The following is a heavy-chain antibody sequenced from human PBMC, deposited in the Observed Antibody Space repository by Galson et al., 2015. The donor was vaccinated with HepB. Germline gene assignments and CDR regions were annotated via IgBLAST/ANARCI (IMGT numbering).Heavy chain of an antibody. D-gene: IGHD6-19*01. Sequence: SLRLSRAASGFTFSNYGMHWVRQAPGKGLEWVAVISYDGSNKYYADSVKGRFTISRDNSKNTLYLQMNSLRAEDTALYYCAKDPYLYSALAGTMAGFDYWGQGTLVTVSS. V-gene: IGHV3-30*18. J-gene: IGHJ4*02. CDR3: AKDPYLYSALAGTMAGFDY. CDR2: ISYDGSNK. CDR1: GFTFSNYG.